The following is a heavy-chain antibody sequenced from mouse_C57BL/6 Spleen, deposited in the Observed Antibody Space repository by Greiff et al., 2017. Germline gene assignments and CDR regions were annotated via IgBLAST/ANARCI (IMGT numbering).Heavy chain of an antibody. J-gene: IGHJ2*01. CDR3: ARATMGGYYFDY. V-gene: IGHV5-16*01. CDR2: INYDGSST. D-gene: IGHD2-1*01. Sequence: EVKLMESEGGLVQPGSSMKLSCTASGFTFSDYYMAWVRQVPEKGLEWVANINYDGSSTYYLDSLKSRFIISRDNAKNILYLQMSSLKSEDTATYYCARATMGGYYFDYWGQGTTLTVSS. CDR1: GFTFSDYY.